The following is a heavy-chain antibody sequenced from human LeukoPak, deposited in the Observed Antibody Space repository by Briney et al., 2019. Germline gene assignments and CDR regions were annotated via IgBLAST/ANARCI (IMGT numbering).Heavy chain of an antibody. CDR3: ARSITMIVDNWFDP. D-gene: IGHD3-22*01. CDR1: GFTFSSYS. J-gene: IGHJ5*02. V-gene: IGHV3-21*01. Sequence: GGSLRLSCAASGFTFSSYSMNWVRQAPGKGLEWVSSISSSSSYIYYADSVKGRFTISRDNAKNSLYLQMSSLRAEDTAVYYCARSITMIVDNWFDPWGQGTLVTVSS. CDR2: ISSSSSYI.